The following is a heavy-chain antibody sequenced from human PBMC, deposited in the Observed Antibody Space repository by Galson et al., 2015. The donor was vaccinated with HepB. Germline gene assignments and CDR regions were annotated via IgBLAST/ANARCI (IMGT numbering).Heavy chain of an antibody. D-gene: IGHD4-17*01. V-gene: IGHV4-4*07. CDR1: GGSISSYY. CDR2: IYTSGST. Sequence: ETLSLTCTVSGGSISSYYWSWIRQPAGKGLEWIGRIYTSGSTNYNPSLKSRVTMSVDTSKNQFSLKLNSVTAADTAVYYCARYGDYAAPFDYWGQGTLVTVSS. CDR3: ARYGDYAAPFDY. J-gene: IGHJ4*02.